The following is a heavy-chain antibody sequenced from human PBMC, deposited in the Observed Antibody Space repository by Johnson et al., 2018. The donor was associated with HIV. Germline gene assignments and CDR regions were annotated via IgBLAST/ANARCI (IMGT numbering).Heavy chain of an antibody. CDR3: ARAPNVWGGSYYGDVFVI. J-gene: IGHJ3*02. V-gene: IGHV3-53*01. Sequence: VQLVESGGGLIQPGVSLRLSCAASGFTVSSNYMSWVRQAPGKGLEWVSVIYSGGSTYYADSVKGRLTISRDNSKNTLYLQMNSLRAEDTAVYYCARAPNVWGGSYYGDVFVIWGQGTMVTVSS. CDR2: IYSGGST. CDR1: GFTVSSNY. D-gene: IGHD1-26*01.